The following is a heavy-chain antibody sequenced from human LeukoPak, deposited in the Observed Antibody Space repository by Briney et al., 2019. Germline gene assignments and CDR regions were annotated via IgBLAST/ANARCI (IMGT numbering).Heavy chain of an antibody. CDR3: ARGGGSYYVRNDY. CDR2: INHSGST. J-gene: IGHJ4*02. CDR1: GGSFSGYY. D-gene: IGHD1-26*01. Sequence: SETLSLTCAVYGGSFSGYYWSWIRQPPGKGLEWIGEINHSGSTNYNPSLKSRVTISVDTSKNQFSLKLSSVTAADTAVYYCARGGGSYYVRNDYWGQGTLVTVSS. V-gene: IGHV4-34*01.